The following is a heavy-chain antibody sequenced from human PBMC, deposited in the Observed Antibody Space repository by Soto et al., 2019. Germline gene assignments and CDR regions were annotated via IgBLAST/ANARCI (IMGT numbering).Heavy chain of an antibody. D-gene: IGHD6-19*01. CDR2: ISGSGGST. V-gene: IGHV3-23*01. CDR3: AKRGRGAVAFDY. Sequence: EVQLLESGGGLVQPGGSLRLSCAASGFSFSSYAMTWVRQAPGKGLEWVSTISGSGGSTYYADSVKGRFTISRDNSKNTLSLQMNGLRVEDTAVYYCAKRGRGAVAFDYWGQGTLVTVSS. J-gene: IGHJ4*02. CDR1: GFSFSSYA.